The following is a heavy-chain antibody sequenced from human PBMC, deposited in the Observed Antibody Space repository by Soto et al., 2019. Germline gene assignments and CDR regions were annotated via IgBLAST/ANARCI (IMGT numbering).Heavy chain of an antibody. J-gene: IGHJ3*01. CDR1: GFTFSSNG. CDR3: ARWNLVGPTIDAFDL. Sequence: QVQLVESGGGVVQPVRSLRLSCAASGFTFSSNGMHWVRQAPGKGLEWVAIIWYDGSNKYYADSVKGRFTISRDNSKNTLYLKMNSLRAEDTAMYYCARWNLVGPTIDAFDLWGQGTMVTVSS. V-gene: IGHV3-33*01. D-gene: IGHD1-26*01. CDR2: IWYDGSNK.